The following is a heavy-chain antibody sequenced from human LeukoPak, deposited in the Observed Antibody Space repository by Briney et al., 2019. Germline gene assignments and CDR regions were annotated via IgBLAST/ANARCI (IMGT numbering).Heavy chain of an antibody. CDR1: GGSISSYY. Sequence: SETLSLTCTVSGGSISSYYWSWIRHPPGKGLEWIGYIYYSGSTNYNPSLKSRVTISVDTSKNQFSLKLSSVTAADTAVYYCARVKYYYDSSGYYRIYYFDYWGQGTLVTVSS. CDR2: IYYSGST. CDR3: ARVKYYYDSSGYYRIYYFDY. V-gene: IGHV4-59*01. D-gene: IGHD3-22*01. J-gene: IGHJ4*02.